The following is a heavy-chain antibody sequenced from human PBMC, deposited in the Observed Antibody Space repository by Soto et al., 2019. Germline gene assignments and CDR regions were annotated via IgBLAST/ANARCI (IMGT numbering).Heavy chain of an antibody. J-gene: IGHJ4*02. CDR2: IYYSGST. D-gene: IGHD6-6*01. Sequence: SETLSLTCSVSGASVSSGSHYWSWMGQSPGKGLEWIGFIYYSGSTNYNPSLKSRVTISVDTSKNQFSLKVSSVTAADTAVYFCARDPLGYSSSHFFEQWGQGTLVTVSS. CDR1: GASVSSGSHY. CDR3: ARDPLGYSSSHFFEQ. V-gene: IGHV4-61*01.